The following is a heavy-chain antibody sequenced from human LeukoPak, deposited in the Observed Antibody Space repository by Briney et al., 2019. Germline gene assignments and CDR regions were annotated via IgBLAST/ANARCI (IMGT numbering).Heavy chain of an antibody. CDR1: GFTFSNYA. CDR2: ISPSGGA. V-gene: IGHV3-23*01. Sequence: GGSLRLPCAASGFTFSNYAMSWVRQAPGKGLEWVASISPSGGAYYADSVKGRFTISRDNSKNTLYLQMNSLRAEDTAVYYCANVRAGHYFDYWGQGTLVTVSS. D-gene: IGHD6-19*01. J-gene: IGHJ4*02. CDR3: ANVRAGHYFDY.